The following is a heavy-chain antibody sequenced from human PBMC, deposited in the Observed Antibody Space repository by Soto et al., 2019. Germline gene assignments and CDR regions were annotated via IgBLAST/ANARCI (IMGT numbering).Heavy chain of an antibody. D-gene: IGHD3-16*02. CDR1: GFTFSSYS. J-gene: IGHJ3*02. CDR3: AREPPMITFGGVIVGGAFDI. Sequence: GGSLRLSCAASGFTFSSYSMNWVRQAPGKGLEWVSSISSSSSYIYYADSVKGRFTISRDNAKNSLYLQMNSLRAEDTAVYYCAREPPMITFGGVIVGGAFDIWGQGTMVTVSS. CDR2: ISSSSSYI. V-gene: IGHV3-21*01.